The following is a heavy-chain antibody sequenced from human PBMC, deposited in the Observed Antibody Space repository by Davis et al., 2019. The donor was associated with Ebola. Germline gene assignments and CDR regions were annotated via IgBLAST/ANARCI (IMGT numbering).Heavy chain of an antibody. J-gene: IGHJ4*02. CDR2: INHSGST. CDR1: GGSFSGYY. V-gene: IGHV4-34*01. D-gene: IGHD4-17*01. CDR3: AREGTVTPLDY. Sequence: SETLSLTCAAHGGSFSGYYWSWIRQPPGKGLEWIGEINHSGSTNYNPSLKSRVTISVDTSKNQFSLKLSSVTAADTAVYYCAREGTVTPLDYWGQGTLVTVSS.